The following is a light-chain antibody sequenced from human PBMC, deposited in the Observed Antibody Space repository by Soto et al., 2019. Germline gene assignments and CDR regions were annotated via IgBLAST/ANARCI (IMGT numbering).Light chain of an antibody. J-gene: IGLJ2*01. CDR2: QDT. Sequence: SYELTQPPSVSVSPGQTASITCSGDKLGNKYVCWYQQKPGQSPVLVIYQDTKRPSGIPERFSGSNSGNTATLTISGTQAMEEADYYCQAWDSSTVVFGGGTQLTVL. CDR1: KLGNKY. V-gene: IGLV3-1*01. CDR3: QAWDSSTVV.